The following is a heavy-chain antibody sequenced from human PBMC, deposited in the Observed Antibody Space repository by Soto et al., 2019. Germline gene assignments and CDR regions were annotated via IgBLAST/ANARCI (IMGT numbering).Heavy chain of an antibody. D-gene: IGHD3-3*01. CDR1: GFTVSSDY. V-gene: IGHV3-66*01. CDR2: ISRGGSA. J-gene: IGHJ4*02. Sequence: EVQLVESGGGLVQPGGSLRLSCAASGFTVSSDYMTWVRQAPGKGLEWVSVISRGGSAYYADYVKGRFTISRDNSKNTLYLQMNSLRAEDTAVYYCARDTFGGAYDFWHGGQGTLVTVSS. CDR3: ARDTFGGAYDFWH.